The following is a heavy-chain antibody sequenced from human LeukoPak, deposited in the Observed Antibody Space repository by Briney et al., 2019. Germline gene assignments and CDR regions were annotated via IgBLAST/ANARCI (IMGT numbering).Heavy chain of an antibody. Sequence: QAGGSLRLSCAASGFIFSSYSMNWVRQAPGKGLEWVSYISSSSSTIYYADSVKGRFTISRDNSKNTLHLQMNSLRAEDTAVYYCFKEPGAYQLLSYWGQGTLVTVSS. CDR1: GFIFSSYS. J-gene: IGHJ4*02. CDR2: ISSSSSTI. D-gene: IGHD2-2*01. V-gene: IGHV3-48*01. CDR3: FKEPGAYQLLSY.